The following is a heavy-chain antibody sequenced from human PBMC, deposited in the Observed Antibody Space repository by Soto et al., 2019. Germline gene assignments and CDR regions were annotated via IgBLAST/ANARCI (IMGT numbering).Heavy chain of an antibody. CDR3: ATSGAATTPLDY. CDR2: INPNSGGT. CDR1: GYTFTVYY. D-gene: IGHD5-12*01. J-gene: IGHJ4*02. Sequence: ASVKVSCKASGYTFTVYYMHWVRQAPGQGLEWMGWINPNSGGTNYAQKFQGWVTMTRDTSISTAYMELSRLRSDDTAVYYCATSGAATTPLDYWGQGTLVTVSS. V-gene: IGHV1-2*04.